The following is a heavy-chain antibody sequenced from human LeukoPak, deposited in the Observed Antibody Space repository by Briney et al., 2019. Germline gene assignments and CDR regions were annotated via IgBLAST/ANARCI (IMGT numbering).Heavy chain of an antibody. V-gene: IGHV4-59*01. J-gene: IGHJ3*02. CDR1: GGSISSYY. D-gene: IGHD4-23*01. CDR2: IYYSGST. Sequence: TSETLSLACTVSGGSISSYYWSWIRQPPGKGLEWIGYIYYSGSTNYNPSLKSRVTISVDTSKNQFSLKLSSVTAADTAVYYCARDGGGNSYAFDIWGQGTMVTVSS. CDR3: ARDGGGNSYAFDI.